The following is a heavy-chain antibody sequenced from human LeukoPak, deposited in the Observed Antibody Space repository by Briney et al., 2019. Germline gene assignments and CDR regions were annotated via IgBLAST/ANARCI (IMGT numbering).Heavy chain of an antibody. CDR2: ISYDGSNK. Sequence: PGGSLRLSCAASGFTFSRYGMHWVRQASGKGLEWVALISYDGSNKYYADSVKGRFTISRDNSKNTLYLQMNSLRPEDTAVYYCAKGDPYGSGSYPVDYWGQGTLVTLSS. V-gene: IGHV3-30*18. J-gene: IGHJ4*02. D-gene: IGHD3-10*01. CDR3: AKGDPYGSGSYPVDY. CDR1: GFTFSRYG.